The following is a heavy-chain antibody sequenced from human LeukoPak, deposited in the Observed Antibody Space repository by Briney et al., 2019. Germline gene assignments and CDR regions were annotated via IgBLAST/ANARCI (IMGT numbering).Heavy chain of an antibody. CDR3: ARGLRLSYDYVWGSSRGFDY. V-gene: IGHV4-4*07. CDR2: IYTSGST. Sequence: SETLSLTCTVSGGSISSYYWSWIRQPAGKGLEWIGRIYTSGSTNYNPSLKSRVTISVDTSKNQFSLKLSSVTAADTAVYYCARGLRLSYDYVWGSSRGFDYWGQGTLVTVSS. CDR1: GGSISSYY. J-gene: IGHJ4*02. D-gene: IGHD3-16*01.